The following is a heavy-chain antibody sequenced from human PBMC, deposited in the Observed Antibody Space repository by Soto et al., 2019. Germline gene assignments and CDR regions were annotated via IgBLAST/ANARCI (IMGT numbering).Heavy chain of an antibody. V-gene: IGHV4-34*01. CDR3: ARGHYDILTGYSSYYFDY. J-gene: IGHJ4*02. CDR2: MNHSGST. CDR1: GGSFSGYY. Sequence: PSETLSLTCAVYGGSFSGYYWNWIRQPPGKGLEWIGEMNHSGSTNYNPSLKSRVTISVDTAKNQFSLKLSSVTAADTAVYYCARGHYDILTGYSSYYFDYWGQGTLVTVSP. D-gene: IGHD3-9*01.